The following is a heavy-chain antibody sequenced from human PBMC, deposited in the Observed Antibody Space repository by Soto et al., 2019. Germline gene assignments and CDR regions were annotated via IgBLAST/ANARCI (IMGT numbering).Heavy chain of an antibody. CDR2: IKQDGSEN. V-gene: IGHV3-7*01. D-gene: IGHD3-10*01. Sequence: AVPLSLSCSASGFPFRSYWRSLARTNTGKGLEWVANIKQDGSENYYVASVKGRFTISRDNAKNSLYLQMNSLRAEDTAVYCCARDGITMVRGYDYYYGMDVWGQGTTVTV. CDR1: GFPFRSYW. J-gene: IGHJ6*02. CDR3: ARDGITMVRGYDYYYGMDV.